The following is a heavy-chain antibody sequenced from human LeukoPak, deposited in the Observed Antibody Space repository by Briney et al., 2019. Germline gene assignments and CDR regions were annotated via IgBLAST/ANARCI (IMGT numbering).Heavy chain of an antibody. CDR3: ARDGVQGIVVVPAAREEWFDA. CDR1: GYTFTTYG. Sequence: GASVRVSCKASGYTFTTYGISWVRQAPGPGLEWMGWISAFNGNTNYAQNLQGRVTMTTDTSTSTAYMELRSLRSDDTAVYYCARDGVQGIVVVPAAREEWFDAWGQGTLVTVSS. V-gene: IGHV1-18*01. D-gene: IGHD2-2*01. CDR2: ISAFNGNT. J-gene: IGHJ5*02.